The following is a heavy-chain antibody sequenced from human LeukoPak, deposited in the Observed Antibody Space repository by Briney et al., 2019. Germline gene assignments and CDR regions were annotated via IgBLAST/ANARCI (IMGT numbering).Heavy chain of an antibody. CDR2: IYYSGST. J-gene: IGHJ5*02. CDR1: GGSISSSSYY. CDR3: ARPAGGGPVSWFAP. V-gene: IGHV4-39*01. D-gene: IGHD1-14*01. Sequence: SETLSLTCTVSGGSISSSSYYWGWIRQPPGKGLEWIGSIYYSGSTYYNPSLKSRVTISVDTSKNQFSLKLSSVTAADTAVYYCARPAGGGPVSWFAPWGQGTLVTVSS.